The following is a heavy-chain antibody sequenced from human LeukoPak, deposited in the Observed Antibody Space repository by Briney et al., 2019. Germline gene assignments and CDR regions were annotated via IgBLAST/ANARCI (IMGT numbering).Heavy chain of an antibody. D-gene: IGHD3-16*01. V-gene: IGHV4-34*01. CDR3: ARSPHRLIGHWFDP. J-gene: IGHJ5*02. Sequence: SETLSLTCAVYGGSFSGYYWSWIRQPPGKGLEWIGEINHSGSTNYNPSLKSRVTMSVDTSKNQFSLRLNSVTAADTAVYYCARSPHRLIGHWFDPWGQGTLVTVSS. CDR2: INHSGST. CDR1: GGSFSGYY.